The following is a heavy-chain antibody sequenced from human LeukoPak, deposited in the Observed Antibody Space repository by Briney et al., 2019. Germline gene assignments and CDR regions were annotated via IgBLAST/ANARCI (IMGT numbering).Heavy chain of an antibody. CDR1: GGSISSGSYY. Sequence: SETLSLTCTVSGGSISSGSYYWSWIRQPAGKGLEWIGRIYTSGSTNYNPSLKSRVTISVDTSKNQFSLKLSSVTAADTAVYYCARERGSSGPRDYFDYWGQGTLVTVSS. CDR3: ARERGSSGPRDYFDY. V-gene: IGHV4-61*02. J-gene: IGHJ4*02. CDR2: IYTSGST. D-gene: IGHD3-22*01.